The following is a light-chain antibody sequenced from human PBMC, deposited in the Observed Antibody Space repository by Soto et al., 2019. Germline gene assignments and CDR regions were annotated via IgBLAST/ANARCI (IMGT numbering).Light chain of an antibody. J-gene: IGLJ1*01. CDR2: DVS. CDR3: SSYTSSSTLYV. CDR1: SSDVGGYNY. Sequence: QSVLTQPASVSGSPGQSITISCTGTSSDVGGYNYVSWYQHHPGKAPKLMIYDVSNRPSGVSNRFSGSKSGNTASLTISGLQAEDEAHYYCSSYTSSSTLYVFGTGTKVTVL. V-gene: IGLV2-14*03.